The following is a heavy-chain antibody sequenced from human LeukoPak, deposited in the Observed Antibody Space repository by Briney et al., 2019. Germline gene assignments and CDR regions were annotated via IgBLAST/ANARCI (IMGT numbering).Heavy chain of an antibody. V-gene: IGHV3-74*01. CDR2: FDTDGSST. D-gene: IGHD1-1*01. Sequence: PGGFLRLSCAVSGFTLTSDKMHWVRQAPGKGLVWVSRFDTDGSSTTYADSVRGRFTISRDNAKNTLYLQMNSLRAEDTAVYYCARGSSNWNNAFDIWGQGTMVTVSS. CDR1: GFTLTSDK. CDR3: ARGSSNWNNAFDI. J-gene: IGHJ3*02.